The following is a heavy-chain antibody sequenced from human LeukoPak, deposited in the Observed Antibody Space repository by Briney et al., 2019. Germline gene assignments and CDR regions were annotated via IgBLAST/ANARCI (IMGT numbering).Heavy chain of an antibody. CDR1: GYAFTSYG. CDR2: ISTYSGYT. J-gene: IGHJ3*02. V-gene: IGHV1-18*01. D-gene: IGHD3-22*01. CDR3: ARTRGYYDSSGYRDAFDI. Sequence: ASVKVSCKASGYAFTSYGISWVRQAPGQGLEWMGWISTYSGYTNFAQKFQGRVTMTTEKSTSTAYMELSSLRSEDTAVYYCARTRGYYDSSGYRDAFDIWGQGTMVTVSS.